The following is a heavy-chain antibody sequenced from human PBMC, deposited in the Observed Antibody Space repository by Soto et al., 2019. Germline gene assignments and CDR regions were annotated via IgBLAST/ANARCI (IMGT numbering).Heavy chain of an antibody. V-gene: IGHV3-30-3*01. J-gene: IGHJ4*02. CDR3: ARDQGVDYLLYCFDS. CDR2: ISYDGSNK. D-gene: IGHD3-10*01. CDR1: GFTFSSYA. Sequence: PGGSLRLSCAASGFTFSSYAMHWVRQAPGKGLEWVAVISYDGSNKYYADSVKGRFTISRDNSKNTLYLQMNSLRAEDTAVYYCARDQGVDYLLYCFDSWGQGT.